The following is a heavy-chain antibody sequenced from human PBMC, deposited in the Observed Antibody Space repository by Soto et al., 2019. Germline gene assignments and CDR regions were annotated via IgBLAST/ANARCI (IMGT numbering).Heavy chain of an antibody. V-gene: IGHV4-4*02. CDR3: AKMVGATLVDY. J-gene: IGHJ4*02. CDR2: IHHSGST. D-gene: IGHD1-26*01. Sequence: QVHLQESGPGLVKPSGTLSLTCTVSGASISSTSSGDWWSWVRQPPGKGLEWIGEIHHSGSTNYNPSLNTRFTLLVEKSKKQFPLRLGLLTAADTGVYYCAKMVGATLVDYWGQGTLVTVSS. CDR1: GASISSTSSGDW.